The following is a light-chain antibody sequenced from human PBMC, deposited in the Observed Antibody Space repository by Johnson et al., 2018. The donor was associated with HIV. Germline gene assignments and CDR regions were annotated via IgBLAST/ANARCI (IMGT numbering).Light chain of an antibody. CDR1: SSNIGNKY. Sequence: QSLLTQPPSVSAAPGQKVTISCSGSSSNIGNKYVSWYQQLPGTAPKLLIYENNKRPSGIPDRFSGSKSGTSATLGITGLQTGDEADYYCGTWDSSLNALYVFGTGTKFTVL. CDR3: GTWDSSLNALYV. V-gene: IGLV1-51*02. J-gene: IGLJ1*01. CDR2: ENN.